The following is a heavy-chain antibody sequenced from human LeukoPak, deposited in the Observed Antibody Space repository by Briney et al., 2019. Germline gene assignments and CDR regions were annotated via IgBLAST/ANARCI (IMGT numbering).Heavy chain of an antibody. CDR3: ARVPGIAVAGKRPCFDY. D-gene: IGHD6-19*01. V-gene: IGHV1-18*01. CDR1: GYTYTSYV. CDR2: INAYNGNT. J-gene: IGHJ4*02. Sequence: ASVKVSCKASGYTYTSYVISWVRQAPGQGLEGMGWINAYNGNTNYAQKLQGRVTMTTDTSTSTAYMELRRLRSDDTAVYFCARVPGIAVAGKRPCFDYWGQGTLVTVSS.